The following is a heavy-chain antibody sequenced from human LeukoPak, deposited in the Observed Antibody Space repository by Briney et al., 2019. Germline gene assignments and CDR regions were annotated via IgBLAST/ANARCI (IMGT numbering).Heavy chain of an antibody. CDR3: AISAMYGDYAFFYFDY. Sequence: ASVKVSCKSSGYTFTGYYMHWVRQAPGQGLEWMGWINPNSGGTNYAQKFQGRVTMTRDTSISTAYMELSRLRSDDTAVYYCAISAMYGDYAFFYFDYWGQGTLVTVSS. D-gene: IGHD4-17*01. V-gene: IGHV1-2*02. J-gene: IGHJ4*02. CDR1: GYTFTGYY. CDR2: INPNSGGT.